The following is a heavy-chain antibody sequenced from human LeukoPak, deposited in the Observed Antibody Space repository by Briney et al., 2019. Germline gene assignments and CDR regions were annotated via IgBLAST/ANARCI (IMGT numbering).Heavy chain of an antibody. Sequence: ASVKVSCKASGYTFSSYEINWVRHAPGQGLEWVGWMHPNSGKTGYAQKFQGRVTMTSDTSIGTAFMELSSLRSDDTAIFYCARGHYGGNRYFDNWGQGTLVTVSS. CDR1: GYTFSSYE. CDR3: ARGHYGGNRYFDN. V-gene: IGHV1-8*01. CDR2: MHPNSGKT. D-gene: IGHD4-23*01. J-gene: IGHJ4*02.